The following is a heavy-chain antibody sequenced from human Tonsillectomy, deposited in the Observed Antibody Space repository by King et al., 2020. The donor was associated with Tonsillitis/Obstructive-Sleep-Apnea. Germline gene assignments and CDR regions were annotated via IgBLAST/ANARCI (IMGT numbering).Heavy chain of an antibody. Sequence: QLVQSGAEVKKPGASVKVSCKASGYTFTAYYMHWVRQAPGQGLEWMGRINPNSGGTNYPQTFQGRVTMTGDTSISTAYMELSRLTSDDTAVYYCARSRLQLCESYSPLKFWGQGTLVTVSS. CDR2: INPNSGGT. J-gene: IGHJ4*02. D-gene: IGHD5-24*01. CDR1: GYTFTAYY. CDR3: ARSRLQLCESYSPLKF. V-gene: IGHV1-2*06.